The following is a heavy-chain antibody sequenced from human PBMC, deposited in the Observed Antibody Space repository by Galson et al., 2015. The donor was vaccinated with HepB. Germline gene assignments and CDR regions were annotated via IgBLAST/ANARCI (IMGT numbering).Heavy chain of an antibody. CDR1: GFTFSSYG. D-gene: IGHD3-22*01. CDR3: AKVYYYDSSGYYFDY. V-gene: IGHV3-30*18. CDR2: ISYDGSNK. Sequence: SLRLSCAASGFTFSSYGMHWVRQAPGKGLEWVAVISYDGSNKYYADSVKGRFTISRDNSKNTLYLQMNSLRAEDTAVYYCAKVYYYDSSGYYFDYWGQGTLVTVSS. J-gene: IGHJ4*02.